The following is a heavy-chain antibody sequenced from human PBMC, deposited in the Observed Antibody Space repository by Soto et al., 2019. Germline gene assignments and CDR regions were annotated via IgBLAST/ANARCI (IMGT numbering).Heavy chain of an antibody. Sequence: QVQLQQWGAGLLKPSETLSLTCAVYGGSFSGYYWSWIRQPPGKGLEWMGEINHSGSTIYNPSLKSRVTISVDTYKNQFSLKLSSVTAADTAVYYCARGYSSGWYAGFDYWGQGTLVTVSS. V-gene: IGHV4-34*01. CDR1: GGSFSGYY. CDR3: ARGYSSGWYAGFDY. CDR2: INHSGST. J-gene: IGHJ4*02. D-gene: IGHD6-19*01.